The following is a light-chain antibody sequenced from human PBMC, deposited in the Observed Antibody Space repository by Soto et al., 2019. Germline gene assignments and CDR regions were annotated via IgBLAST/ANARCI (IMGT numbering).Light chain of an antibody. CDR1: SSDVGGYDY. J-gene: IGLJ1*01. CDR3: SSYTTSRTIV. CDR2: DVT. Sequence: QSVLTQPASVSGSPGQSITISCTGTSSDVGGYDYVSWYLQHPGKAPKLMIYDVTNRPSGVSNRFSGSKSGNTASLTISGLQAEYEADYYCSSYTTSRTIVFGPGTKVTV. V-gene: IGLV2-14*01.